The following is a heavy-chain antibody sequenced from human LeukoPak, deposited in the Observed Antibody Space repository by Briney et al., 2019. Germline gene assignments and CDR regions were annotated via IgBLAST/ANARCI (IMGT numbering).Heavy chain of an antibody. CDR1: GYNFDIHY. J-gene: IGHJ4*02. D-gene: IGHD3-10*01. CDR3: ATLQVTQDYGSGSYYKRDDY. V-gene: IGHV1-2*02. Sequence: GASVKVSCKASGYNFDIHYIHWVRQAPGQGLEWMGWINPNSGSTNYAQKFQGRVTMTRDTSISTAYMELSRLRSDDTAVYYCATLQVTQDYGSGSYYKRDDYWGQGTLVTVSS. CDR2: INPNSGST.